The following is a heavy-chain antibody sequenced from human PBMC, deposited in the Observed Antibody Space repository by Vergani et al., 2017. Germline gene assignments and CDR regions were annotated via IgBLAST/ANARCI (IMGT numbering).Heavy chain of an antibody. CDR1: GGPFSGGSHY. CDR3: ARFSSGFVA. V-gene: IGHV4-61*02. D-gene: IGHD5-12*01. J-gene: IGHJ4*02. Sequence: QVQLKESGPGLVGPSETLYLTCTVSGGPFSGGSHYWSWIRQSAGKGLEWIGRIYNTGGTNYDPSLKTRVTMSVDTSKNQFSLKLASVTAADTAIYYCARFSSGFVAWGPGTPVTVSS. CDR2: IYNTGGT.